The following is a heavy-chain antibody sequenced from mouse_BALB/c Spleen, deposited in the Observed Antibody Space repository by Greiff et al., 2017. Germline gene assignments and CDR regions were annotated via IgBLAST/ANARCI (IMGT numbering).Heavy chain of an antibody. CDR2: ISSGGSYT. Sequence: EVLLVESGGGLVKPGGSLKLSCAASGFTFSSYAMSWVRQSPEKRLEWVAEISSGGSYTYYPDTVTGRFTISRDNAKNTLYLEMSSLRSEDTAMYYCARDGGMIKTAWFAYWGQGTLVTVSA. CDR1: GFTFSSYA. D-gene: IGHD2-10*02. CDR3: ARDGGMIKTAWFAY. V-gene: IGHV5-9-4*01. J-gene: IGHJ3*01.